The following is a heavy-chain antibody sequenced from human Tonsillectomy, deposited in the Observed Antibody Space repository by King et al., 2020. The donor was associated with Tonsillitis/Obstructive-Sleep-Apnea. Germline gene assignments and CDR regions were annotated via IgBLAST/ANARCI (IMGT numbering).Heavy chain of an antibody. CDR1: GITFSSYG. CDR3: ARDRQMVVTAYYYYYGMDV. Sequence: VQLVESGGGVVQPGRSLRLSCAASGITFSSYGMHWVRQAPGKGLEWVAVIWYDGSNKYYADSVKGRFTISRDNSKNTLYLQMNSLRAEDTAVYYCARDRQMVVTAYYYYYGMDVWGQGTTVTVSS. D-gene: IGHD2-15*01. CDR2: IWYDGSNK. J-gene: IGHJ6*02. V-gene: IGHV3-33*01.